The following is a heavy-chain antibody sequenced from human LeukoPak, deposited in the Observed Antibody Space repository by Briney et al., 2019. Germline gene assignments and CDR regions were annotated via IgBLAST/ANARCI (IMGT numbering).Heavy chain of an antibody. CDR3: ARGRYDFWSGYYRRAFDI. V-gene: IGHV4-4*07. CDR1: GGSISSYY. Sequence: PSETLSLTCTVSGGSISSYYWSWIRQPAGKGLEWIGRMYTSGSTNYNPSLKSRVTMSVDTSKNQFSLKLSSVTAADTAVYYCARGRYDFWSGYYRRAFDIWGQGTMVTVSS. D-gene: IGHD3-3*01. CDR2: MYTSGST. J-gene: IGHJ3*02.